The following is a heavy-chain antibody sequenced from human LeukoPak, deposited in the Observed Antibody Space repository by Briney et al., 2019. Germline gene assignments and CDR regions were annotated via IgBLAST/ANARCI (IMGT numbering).Heavy chain of an antibody. Sequence: SETLSLTCAVSGGSISSGGYSWSWIRQPPGTGLEWIGYIYHSGSTYYNPSLKSRVTISVDRSKNQFSLKLSSVTAADTAVYYCARALKYYYDSSGYYYVDAFDIWGQGTMVTVSS. J-gene: IGHJ3*02. V-gene: IGHV4-30-2*01. D-gene: IGHD3-22*01. CDR1: GGSISSGGYS. CDR2: IYHSGST. CDR3: ARALKYYYDSSGYYYVDAFDI.